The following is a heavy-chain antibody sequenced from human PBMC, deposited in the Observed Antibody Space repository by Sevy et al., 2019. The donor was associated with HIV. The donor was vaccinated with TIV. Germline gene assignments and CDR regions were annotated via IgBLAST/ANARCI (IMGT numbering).Heavy chain of an antibody. J-gene: IGHJ3*02. CDR2: IWYDGSNK. CDR1: GFTFSSYG. Sequence: GGSLGLSCAASGFTFSSYGMHWVRQAPGKGLEWVAVIWYDGSNKYYADSVKGRFTISRDNSKNTLYLQMNSLRAEDTAVYYCARVVVVAATPEEDAFDIWGQGTMVTVSS. V-gene: IGHV3-33*01. CDR3: ARVVVVAATPEEDAFDI. D-gene: IGHD2-15*01.